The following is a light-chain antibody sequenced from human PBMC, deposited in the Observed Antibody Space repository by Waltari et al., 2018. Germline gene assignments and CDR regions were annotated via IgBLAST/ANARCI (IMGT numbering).Light chain of an antibody. Sequence: SYKLTQPPSVSVSPGQTATIPCSGDVLARKHVRWFQQKPGQAPVLVIYEDTKRASGIPERFSGFSSGSTVTLTIRGAQVDDEADYYCFSATDNNLFFGGGTKLTVL. CDR2: EDT. J-gene: IGLJ2*01. CDR3: FSATDNNLF. CDR1: VLARKH. V-gene: IGLV3-27*01.